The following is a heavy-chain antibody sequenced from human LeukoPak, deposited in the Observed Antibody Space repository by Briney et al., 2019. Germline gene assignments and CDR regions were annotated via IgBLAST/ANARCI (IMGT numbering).Heavy chain of an antibody. J-gene: IGHJ5*02. CDR3: AKDPHDYGDYPPANWFDP. D-gene: IGHD4-17*01. CDR2: IRYEGSNK. CDR1: GFTFSSYG. V-gene: IGHV3-30*02. Sequence: TGGSLRLSCAASGFTFSSYGMHWVRQAPGKGLEWVAFIRYEGSNKYYADSVKGRFTISRDNSKNTPYLQMNSLRAEDTAVYYCAKDPHDYGDYPPANWFDPWGQGTLVTVSS.